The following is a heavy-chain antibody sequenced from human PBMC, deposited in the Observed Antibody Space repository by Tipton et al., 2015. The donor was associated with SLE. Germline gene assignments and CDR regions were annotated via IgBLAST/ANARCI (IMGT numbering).Heavy chain of an antibody. CDR1: GGTSRDYF. CDR2: VSHRGTT. V-gene: IGHV4-34*01. D-gene: IGHD2-15*01. CDR3: AGAWQGYCSGGTCYVLDY. Sequence: TLSLTCAVYGGTSRDYFWSWIRQPPGKGLEWIGEVSHRGTTNYNPSLKSRVTISVDTSKNQFSLKLRSVTAADTAVYYCAGAWQGYCSGGTCYVLDYWGQGTLVTVSS. J-gene: IGHJ4*02.